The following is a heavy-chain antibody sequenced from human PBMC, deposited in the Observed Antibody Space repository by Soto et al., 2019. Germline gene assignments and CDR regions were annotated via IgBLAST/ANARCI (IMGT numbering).Heavy chain of an antibody. D-gene: IGHD2-15*01. CDR1: GYTFTSYG. V-gene: IGHV1-18*01. CDR3: ARTTDCSGGSCYSAFDI. CDR2: ISAYNGNT. J-gene: IGHJ3*02. Sequence: ASVKVSCKASGYTFTSYGISWVRQAPGQGLEGMGWISAYNGNTNYAQKLQGRVTMTTDTSTSTAYMELRSLRSDDTAVYYCARTTDCSGGSCYSAFDIWGQGTMVTVSS.